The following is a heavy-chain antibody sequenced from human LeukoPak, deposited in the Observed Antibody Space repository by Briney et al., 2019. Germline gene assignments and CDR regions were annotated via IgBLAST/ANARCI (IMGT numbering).Heavy chain of an antibody. CDR1: GLTFSNAW. Sequence: GGSLRLSCSVSGLTFSNAWMNWVRQAPGRGQEWVGRIKSKSGGGATDYAAPVKGRFPISRDDSKNTLNLQMKTLQTEETATDFFTTYSVGASIHSIFDLWGQGALVTVSS. D-gene: IGHD1-26*01. J-gene: IGHJ4*02. CDR2: IKSKSGGGAT. V-gene: IGHV3-15*01. CDR3: TTYSVGASIHSIFDL.